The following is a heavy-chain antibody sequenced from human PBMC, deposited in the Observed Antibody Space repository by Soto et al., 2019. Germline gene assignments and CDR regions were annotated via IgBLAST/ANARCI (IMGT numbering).Heavy chain of an antibody. CDR3: AISAPQKGSGWFFDY. CDR2: ISGSGGSA. J-gene: IGHJ4*02. D-gene: IGHD6-19*01. CDR1: GFTFSTYA. Sequence: GGSLGLSCAASGFTFSTYAMSWVRQAPGKGLEWVSVISGSGGSAYYADSVKGRFTISRDNSKNTLYLQMNSLRAEDTAVYYCAISAPQKGSGWFFDYWGQGTLVTVSS. V-gene: IGHV3-23*01.